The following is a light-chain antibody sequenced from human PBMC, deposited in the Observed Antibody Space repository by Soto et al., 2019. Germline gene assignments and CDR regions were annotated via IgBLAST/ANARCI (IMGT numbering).Light chain of an antibody. CDR3: QRYGSSPLT. CDR2: DAS. J-gene: IGKJ4*01. V-gene: IGKV3-20*01. CDR1: QSVRSNY. Sequence: EIVLTQSPDTLSLSPGERDTLSCRASQSVRSNYLAWYQQKPGQAPRFLIYDASSRATGIPDRFSGSGSGTDFTLTISRLEPEDFAVYYCQRYGSSPLTFGGGTKVEIK.